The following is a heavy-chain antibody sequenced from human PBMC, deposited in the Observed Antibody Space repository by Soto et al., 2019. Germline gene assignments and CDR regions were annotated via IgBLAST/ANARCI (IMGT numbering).Heavy chain of an antibody. CDR1: GGSISSYY. D-gene: IGHD3-3*01. Sequence: SETLSLTCTVSGGSISSYYWSWIRQPPGQGLEWIGYIYYSGSTNYNPSLKSRVTISVDTSKNQFSLKLSSVTAADTAVYYCARVVTIFGVVISPFDPWGQGTLVTVSS. CDR2: IYYSGST. CDR3: ARVVTIFGVVISPFDP. V-gene: IGHV4-59*01. J-gene: IGHJ5*02.